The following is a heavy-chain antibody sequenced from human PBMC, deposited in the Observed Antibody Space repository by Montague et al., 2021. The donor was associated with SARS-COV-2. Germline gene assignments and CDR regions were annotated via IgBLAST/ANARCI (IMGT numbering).Heavy chain of an antibody. D-gene: IGHD2-2*01. Sequence: ETLSLTCTVSGGSISGSSYYWGWIRQPPGKGLEWIGSIYYSGSTYYNPSLKSRVTISVDTSKNQFSLKLSSVTAADTAVYYCARQGDQLLLEYWFDPWGQGTLVTVSS. CDR2: IYYSGST. J-gene: IGHJ5*02. CDR1: GGSISGSSYY. CDR3: ARQGDQLLLEYWFDP. V-gene: IGHV4-39*01.